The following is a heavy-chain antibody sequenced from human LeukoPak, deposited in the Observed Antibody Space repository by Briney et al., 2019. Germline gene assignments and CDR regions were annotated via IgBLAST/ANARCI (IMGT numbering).Heavy chain of an antibody. J-gene: IGHJ4*02. CDR3: AKWAYYYDSSGYSY. CDR2: ISSSSSYI. V-gene: IGHV3-21*01. CDR1: GFTFSSYS. Sequence: GGSLRLSCAASGFTFSSYSMNWVRQAPGKGLEWVSSISSSSSYIYYADSVKGRFTISRDNAKNSLYLDMNSLRAEDTAVYYCAKWAYYYDSSGYSYWGQGTLVTVSS. D-gene: IGHD3-22*01.